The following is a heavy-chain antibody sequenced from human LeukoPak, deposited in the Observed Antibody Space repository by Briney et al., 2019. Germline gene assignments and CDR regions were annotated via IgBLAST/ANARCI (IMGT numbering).Heavy chain of an antibody. Sequence: GGSLRLPRAASGFTFTTYWMTWVRQAPGKGLERVANINQDGTEKYYVDSVKGRFTISRDNAKNSLNLQMNSLRVEDTAVYYCAKVAKYYYGSETYYFFEHWGQGTPVTASS. J-gene: IGHJ4*02. CDR3: AKVAKYYYGSETYYFFEH. CDR1: GFTFTTYW. CDR2: INQDGTEK. D-gene: IGHD3-10*01. V-gene: IGHV3-7*01.